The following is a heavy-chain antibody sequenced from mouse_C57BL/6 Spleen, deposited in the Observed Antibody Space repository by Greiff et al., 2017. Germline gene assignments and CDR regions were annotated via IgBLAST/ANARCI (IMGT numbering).Heavy chain of an antibody. Sequence: EVQLQQSGPELVKPGASVKIPCKASGYTFTDYNMDWVKQSHGKSLEWIGDINPNNGGPIYNQKFKGKATLTVDKSSSTAYMELRSLTSEDTAVYYCARSEGTFAYWGQGTLVTVAA. J-gene: IGHJ3*01. CDR2: INPNNGGP. D-gene: IGHD2-14*01. CDR3: ARSEGTFAY. CDR1: GYTFTDYN. V-gene: IGHV1-18*01.